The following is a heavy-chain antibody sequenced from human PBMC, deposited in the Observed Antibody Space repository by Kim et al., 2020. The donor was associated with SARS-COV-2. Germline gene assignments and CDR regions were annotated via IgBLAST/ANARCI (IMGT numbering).Heavy chain of an antibody. CDR2: ISWNSGSI. D-gene: IGHD6-13*01. CDR3: AKAQYSSSWSALSY. V-gene: IGHV3-9*01. CDR1: GFTFDDYA. J-gene: IGHJ4*02. Sequence: GGSLRLSCAASGFTFDDYAMHWVRQAPGKGLEWVSGISWNSGSIGYADSVKGRFTISRDNAKNSLYLQMNSLRAEDTALYYCAKAQYSSSWSALSYWGQGTLVTVSS.